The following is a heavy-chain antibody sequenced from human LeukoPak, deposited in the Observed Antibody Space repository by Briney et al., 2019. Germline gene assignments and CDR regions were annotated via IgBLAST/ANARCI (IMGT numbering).Heavy chain of an antibody. D-gene: IGHD6-19*01. CDR1: GGSISSYY. CDR2: IYYSGST. J-gene: IGHJ6*03. Sequence: SETLSLTCTVSGGSISSYYWSWVRQPPGKGLEWIGYIYYSGSTNYNPSLKSRVTISVDTSKYQFSLKLSSVTAADTAVYYCARERYSSGMDVWGKGTTVTVSS. CDR3: ARERYSSGMDV. V-gene: IGHV4-59*01.